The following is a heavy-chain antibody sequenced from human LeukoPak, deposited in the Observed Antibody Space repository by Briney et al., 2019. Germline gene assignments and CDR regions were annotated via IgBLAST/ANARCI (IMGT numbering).Heavy chain of an antibody. CDR1: GGSFSGYY. Sequence: SETLSLTCAVYGGSFSGYYWSWIRQPPGKGLEWIGSIYHSGSTYYNPSLKSRVTISVDTSKNQFSLKLSSVTAADTAVYYCARQAATNAFDIWGQGTMVTVSS. V-gene: IGHV4-34*01. D-gene: IGHD2-15*01. CDR2: IYHSGST. CDR3: ARQAATNAFDI. J-gene: IGHJ3*02.